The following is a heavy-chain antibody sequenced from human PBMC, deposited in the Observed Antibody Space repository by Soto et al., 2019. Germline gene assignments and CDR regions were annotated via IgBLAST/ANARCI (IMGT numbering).Heavy chain of an antibody. CDR1: GGSINNYY. CDR2: MYFSGTT. D-gene: IGHD3-3*01. CDR3: ARSKDPYYDFWSGYGNYYYMDV. V-gene: IGHV4-59*01. J-gene: IGHJ6*03. Sequence: TLSLTCTVSGGSINNYYWNWVRQPPGRGLQWIGYMYFSGTTNYNPSLKSRVTISVDTSKNQFSLKLSSVTAADTAVYYCARSKDPYYDFWSGYGNYYYMDVWGKGTTVTVSS.